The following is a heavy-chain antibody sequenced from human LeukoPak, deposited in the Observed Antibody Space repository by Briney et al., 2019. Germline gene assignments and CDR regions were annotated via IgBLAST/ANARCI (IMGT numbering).Heavy chain of an antibody. D-gene: IGHD3-22*01. CDR3: ARDLGQYYDTSDNWFDP. CDR2: ISWNSGSI. J-gene: IGHJ5*02. V-gene: IGHV3-9*01. Sequence: GGSLRLSCAASGFTFGDYAMHWVRQGPGKGLEWVSGISWNSGSIGYADSVKGRFTISRDNAKNTLNLQMNSLRAEDTAVYYCARDLGQYYDTSDNWFDPWGQGTLVTVSS. CDR1: GFTFGDYA.